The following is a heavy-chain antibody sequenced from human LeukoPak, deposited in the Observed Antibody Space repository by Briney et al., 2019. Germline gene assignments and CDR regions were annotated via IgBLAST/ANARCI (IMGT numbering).Heavy chain of an antibody. V-gene: IGHV3-48*03. CDR3: ASGAARPDY. J-gene: IGHJ4*02. CDR1: GFTFSSYE. Sequence: GGALRLSCAASGFTFSSYEMNWVRQAPGKGLECVSYIDSSGSTMYYADSVKGRFTISRDNAKNSLDLQMNGLRGEGTAVYYCASGAARPDYWGQGTLATVSS. CDR2: IDSSGSTM. D-gene: IGHD6-6*01.